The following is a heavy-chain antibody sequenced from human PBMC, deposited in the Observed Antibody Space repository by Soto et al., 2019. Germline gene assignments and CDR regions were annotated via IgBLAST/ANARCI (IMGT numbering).Heavy chain of an antibody. Sequence: EVQLVESGGGLVQPGGSLSLSCAASGFTFSSYNMNWVRQAPGKGLEWVSYISSRSSTIYYADSVKGRFTISRDNAKNSLYLEMNSLRAEDTAVYYCARDSFCSGDRCYYYYYGMGVWGQGTTVTVSS. CDR3: ARDSFCSGDRCYYYYYGMGV. J-gene: IGHJ6*02. CDR1: GFTFSSYN. V-gene: IGHV3-48*01. CDR2: ISSRSSTI. D-gene: IGHD2-15*01.